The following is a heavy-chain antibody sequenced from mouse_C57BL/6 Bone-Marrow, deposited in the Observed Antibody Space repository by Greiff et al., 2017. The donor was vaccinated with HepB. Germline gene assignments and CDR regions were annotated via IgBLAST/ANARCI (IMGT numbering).Heavy chain of an antibody. CDR1: GYTFTSYW. CDR3: AIGVYYYGSSYVWFAY. J-gene: IGHJ3*01. Sequence: VQLQQPGAELVKPGASVKVSCKASGYTFTSYWMHWVQQRPGQGLEWIGRIHPSDSDTNYNQKFKGKATLTVDKSSSTAYMQLSSLTSEDSAVYYGAIGVYYYGSSYVWFAYWGQGTLVTVSA. V-gene: IGHV1-74*01. CDR2: IHPSDSDT. D-gene: IGHD1-1*01.